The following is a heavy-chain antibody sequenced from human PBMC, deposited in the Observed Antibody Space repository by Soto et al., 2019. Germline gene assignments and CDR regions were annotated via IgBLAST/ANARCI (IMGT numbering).Heavy chain of an antibody. CDR3: ATGKGDRKAFDI. CDR1: GYTLTELS. D-gene: IGHD3-16*01. CDR2: FDPEDGET. J-gene: IGHJ3*02. Sequence: ASVKVSCKVSGYTLTELSMHWVRQAPGKGLEWMGGFDPEDGETIYAQKFQGRVTMTEDTSTDTAYMELSSLRSEDTAVYYCATGKGDRKAFDIWGQGTRVTVSS. V-gene: IGHV1-24*01.